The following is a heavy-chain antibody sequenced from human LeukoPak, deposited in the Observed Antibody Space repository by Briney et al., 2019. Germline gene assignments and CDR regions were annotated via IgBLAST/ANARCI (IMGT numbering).Heavy chain of an antibody. V-gene: IGHV3-72*01. Sequence: GGSLRFSCAASGFTFSDHYMDWVRQAPGTGLEWVARSRNKANGYTTVYAASVKGRFTISRDESKNSLYLQMNSLMIEDTAVYYCVRGLNSFDIWGQGTMVTVSS. CDR3: VRGLNSFDI. D-gene: IGHD5-24*01. CDR1: GFTFSDHY. CDR2: SRNKANGYTT. J-gene: IGHJ3*02.